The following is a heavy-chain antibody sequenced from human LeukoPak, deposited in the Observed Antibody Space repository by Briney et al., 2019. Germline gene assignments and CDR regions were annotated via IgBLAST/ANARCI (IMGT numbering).Heavy chain of an antibody. CDR1: GFTFSSYW. V-gene: IGHV3-7*01. CDR3: ARDQKYSSGYYYPY. CDR2: IKQDGSEK. D-gene: IGHD3-22*01. Sequence: GGSLRLSCAASGFTFSSYWMSWVRQAPGKGLEWVANIKQDGSEKYYVASVKGRFTISRDNAKNSLYLQMNSLRAEDTAVYYCARDQKYSSGYYYPYWGQGTLVTVSS. J-gene: IGHJ4*02.